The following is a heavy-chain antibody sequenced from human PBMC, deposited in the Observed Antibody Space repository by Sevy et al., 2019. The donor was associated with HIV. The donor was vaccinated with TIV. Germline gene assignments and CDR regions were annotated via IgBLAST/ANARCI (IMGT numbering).Heavy chain of an antibody. CDR2: FDPEDGET. Sequence: ASVKVSCKVSGYTLTKLSMHWVRQAPGKGLEWMGTFDPEDGETIYAQKFQGRVTMTEDTSTDTAYMELSSLRSGDTTVNYCATTKDYYENSGDPFDYWGQGTLVTVSS. CDR3: ATTKDYYENSGDPFDY. V-gene: IGHV1-24*01. J-gene: IGHJ4*02. D-gene: IGHD3-22*01. CDR1: GYTLTKLS.